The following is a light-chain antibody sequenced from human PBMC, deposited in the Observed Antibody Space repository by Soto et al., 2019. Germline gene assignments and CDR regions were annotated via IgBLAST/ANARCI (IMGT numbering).Light chain of an antibody. CDR1: SSDVGDYTL. CDR2: DVS. J-gene: IGLJ1*01. CDR3: CSYAGSAPRYV. V-gene: IGLV2-23*02. Sequence: QSALTQPASVSGPPGQSITISCTGTSSDVGDYTLVSWFQQHPDKAPKLIIYDVSTRPSGVSIRFSGSKSGNTASLPISGLQAEDEADYYCCSYAGSAPRYVFGTGPKLTV.